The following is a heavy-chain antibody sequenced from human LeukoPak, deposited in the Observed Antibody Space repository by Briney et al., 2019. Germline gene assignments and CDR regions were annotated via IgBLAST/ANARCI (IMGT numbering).Heavy chain of an antibody. J-gene: IGHJ4*02. Sequence: ASVKVSCKASGYTFTGYYMHWVRQAPGQGLEWMGWINPNSGGTNYAQKFQGRVTITTDESTSTAYMELSSLRSEDTAVYYCASPDSDDIVATSFDYWGQGTLVTVSS. CDR1: GYTFTGYY. V-gene: IGHV1-2*02. CDR2: INPNSGGT. D-gene: IGHD5-12*01. CDR3: ASPDSDDIVATSFDY.